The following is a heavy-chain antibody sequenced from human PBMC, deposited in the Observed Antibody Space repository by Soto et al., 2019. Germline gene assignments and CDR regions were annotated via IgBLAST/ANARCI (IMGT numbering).Heavy chain of an antibody. CDR3: AKDGLRYGDYVGDDAFDI. Sequence: QVQLVESGGGVVQPGRSLRLSCAASGFTFSSYGMHWVRQAPGKGLEWVAVISYDGSNKYYADSVKGRFTISRDNSKNTLYLRMNSLRAEDTAVYYCAKDGLRYGDYVGDDAFDIWGQGTMVTVSS. CDR1: GFTFSSYG. D-gene: IGHD4-17*01. CDR2: ISYDGSNK. V-gene: IGHV3-30*18. J-gene: IGHJ3*02.